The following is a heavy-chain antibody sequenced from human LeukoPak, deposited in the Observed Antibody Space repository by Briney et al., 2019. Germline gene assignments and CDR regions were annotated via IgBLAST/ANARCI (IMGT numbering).Heavy chain of an antibody. CDR2: ISSSNDYI. D-gene: IGHD6-19*01. V-gene: IGHV3-21*01. CDR3: VRIPNSAGFPNWFDP. CDR1: GFTFSTST. J-gene: IGHJ5*02. Sequence: GGSLRFSCAASGFTFSTSTMNWVRRAPGKGLEWVSSISSSNDYIYYADSVKGRFTISRDNAKNSLYLQMNSLRAEDTAVYYCVRIPNSAGFPNWFDPWGQGTLVTVSS.